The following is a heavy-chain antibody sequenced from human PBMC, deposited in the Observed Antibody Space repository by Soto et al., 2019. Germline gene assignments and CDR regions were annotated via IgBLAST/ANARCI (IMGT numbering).Heavy chain of an antibody. CDR1: GGSISSYY. V-gene: IGHV4-59*08. J-gene: IGHJ4*02. CDR3: ARQGSGWYEGFFDY. Sequence: SETLSLTCTVSGGSISSYYWSWIRQPPGKGLEWIGYIYYSGSTNYNPSLKSRVTISVDTSKNQFSLKLSSVTAADTAVYYCARQGSGWYEGFFDYWGQGTLVTVSS. D-gene: IGHD6-19*01. CDR2: IYYSGST.